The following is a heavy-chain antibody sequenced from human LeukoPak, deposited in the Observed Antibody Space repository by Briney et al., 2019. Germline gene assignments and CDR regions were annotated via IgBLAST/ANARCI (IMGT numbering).Heavy chain of an antibody. Sequence: PGGSLRLSCAASGFTFSNAWMSWVRQAPGKGLEWVGRIKSKTDGGTTDYAAPVKGRFTISRDDSKNTLYLQMNSLKTEDTAVYYCTTLMVRGVSDYYYMDVWGKGTTVTISS. CDR2: IKSKTDGGTT. V-gene: IGHV3-15*01. CDR3: TTLMVRGVSDYYYMDV. D-gene: IGHD3-10*01. CDR1: GFTFSNAW. J-gene: IGHJ6*03.